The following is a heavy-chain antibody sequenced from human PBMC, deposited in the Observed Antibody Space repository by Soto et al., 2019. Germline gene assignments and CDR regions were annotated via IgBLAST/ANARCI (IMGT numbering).Heavy chain of an antibody. CDR3: ASCDPITGTTNGAFDI. Sequence: QVQLVQSGAEVKKPGSSVKVSCKASGGTFSSYTISWVRQAPGQGLEWMGRIIPILGIANYAQKFQGRVTITADKSTSTAYMELSSLRSEDTVVYCCASCDPITGTTNGAFDIWGQGTMVTVSS. CDR2: IIPILGIA. CDR1: GGTFSSYT. D-gene: IGHD1-7*01. J-gene: IGHJ3*02. V-gene: IGHV1-69*02.